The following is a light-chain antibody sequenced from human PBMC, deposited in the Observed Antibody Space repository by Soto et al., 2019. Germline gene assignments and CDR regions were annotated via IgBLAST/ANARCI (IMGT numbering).Light chain of an antibody. V-gene: IGKV1-5*03. Sequence: DIQMTQSPSTLSASVGDRVTITCRASQTISSWLAWYQQKPGKAPNLLIYKASTLQSGVPSRFSGSGSETEFTLTISNLQPDDTPTYYCQQYKTFWTFGQGTKVEIK. CDR3: QQYKTFWT. CDR1: QTISSW. CDR2: KAS. J-gene: IGKJ1*01.